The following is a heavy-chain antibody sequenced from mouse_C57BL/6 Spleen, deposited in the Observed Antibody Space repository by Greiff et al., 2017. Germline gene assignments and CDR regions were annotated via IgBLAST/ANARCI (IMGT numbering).Heavy chain of an antibody. D-gene: IGHD1-1*01. V-gene: IGHV1-69*01. CDR3: ARSYDGSSYGY. Sequence: VKLQESGAELVMPGASVKLSCKASGYTFTSYWMHWVKQRPGQGLEWIGEIDPSDSYTNYNQKFKGKSTLTVDNSSSTAYMQLSSLTSEDSAVYDCARSYDGSSYGYWGQGTTLTVS. J-gene: IGHJ2*01. CDR2: IDPSDSYT. CDR1: GYTFTSYW.